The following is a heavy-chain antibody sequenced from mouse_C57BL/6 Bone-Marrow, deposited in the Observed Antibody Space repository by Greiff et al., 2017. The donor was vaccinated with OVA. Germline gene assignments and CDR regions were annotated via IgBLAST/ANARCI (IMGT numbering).Heavy chain of an antibody. CDR3: ARRGSSPHWYFDV. Sequence: EVQRVESGPGLVKPSQSLSLTCSVTGYSITSGYYWNWIRQFPGNKLDWMGYISYAGSNNYNPYLKNPISITRDTSKHQFFLKLNSVTTEDTATYDCARRGSSPHWYFDVGGTGTTGTVPS. V-gene: IGHV3-6*01. D-gene: IGHD1-1*01. CDR1: GYSITSGYY. J-gene: IGHJ1*03. CDR2: ISYAGSN.